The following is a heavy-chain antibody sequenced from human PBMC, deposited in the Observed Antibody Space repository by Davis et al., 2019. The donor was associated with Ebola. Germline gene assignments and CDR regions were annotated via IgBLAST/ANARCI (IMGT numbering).Heavy chain of an antibody. D-gene: IGHD3-22*01. J-gene: IGHJ3*02. Sequence: SETLSLTCAVYGGSFSGYYWSWIRQSPGKGLEWIGEIFDSGSTNYNPSLKSRVTLSVDRSKNQFSLKLTSVTAADTAVYYCASPNSSGYLAFDIWGQGTMVTVSS. CDR2: IFDSGST. CDR3: ASPNSSGYLAFDI. CDR1: GGSFSGYY. V-gene: IGHV4-34*12.